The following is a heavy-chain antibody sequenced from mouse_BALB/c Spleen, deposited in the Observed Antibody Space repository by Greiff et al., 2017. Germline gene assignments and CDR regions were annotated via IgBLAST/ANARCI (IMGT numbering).Heavy chain of an antibody. Sequence: QVQLKESGPGLVQPSQSLSITCTVSGFSLTSYGVHWVRQSPGKGLEWLGVIWSGGSTDYNAAFISRLSISKDNSKSQVFFKMNSLQANDTAIYYCAAAGYRFAYWGQGTLVTVSA. D-gene: IGHD2-2*01. V-gene: IGHV2-2*02. J-gene: IGHJ3*01. CDR1: GFSLTSYG. CDR2: IWSGGST. CDR3: AAAGYRFAY.